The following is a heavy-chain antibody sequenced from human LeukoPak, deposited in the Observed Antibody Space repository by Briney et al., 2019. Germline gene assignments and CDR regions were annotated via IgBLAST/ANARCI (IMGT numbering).Heavy chain of an antibody. D-gene: IGHD5-18*01. CDR1: GSTFTAYY. V-gene: IGHV1-2*02. CDR2: INPNSGGT. Sequence: GASVKVSCKASGSTFTAYYMHWVRQAPGQGLEWMGWINPNSGGTDYALKFQGRVTMTRDTSISTAYMELSRLRSDDTAVYYCTRGGWIQLWLPFDYWGQGTLLTVSS. CDR3: TRGGWIQLWLPFDY. J-gene: IGHJ4*02.